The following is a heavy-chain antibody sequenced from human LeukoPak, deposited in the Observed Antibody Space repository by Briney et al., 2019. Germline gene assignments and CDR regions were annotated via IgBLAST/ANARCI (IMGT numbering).Heavy chain of an antibody. J-gene: IGHJ4*02. CDR2: IYSTGST. CDR3: ARQIASAGTAGFDF. Sequence: SETLSLTCTVSGGSISSYYWSWIRQPAGKGLEWIGRIYSTGSTNYNPSIKSRVTMSVDTSKNQFSLRLRSVTAADTAVYYCARQIASAGTAGFDFWGQGALVTVSS. V-gene: IGHV4-4*07. D-gene: IGHD6-13*01. CDR1: GGSISSYY.